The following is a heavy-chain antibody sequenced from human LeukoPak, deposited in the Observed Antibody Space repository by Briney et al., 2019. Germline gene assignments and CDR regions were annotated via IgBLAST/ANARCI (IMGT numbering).Heavy chain of an antibody. CDR3: AKVYPPSVVRGVTSLDY. CDR2: ISYDGSDK. Sequence: GRSLRLSCAASGFTFSSYGMHWVRQAPGKGLEWVAVISYDGSDKYYADSVKGRFTISRDNSKNTLYLQMNSLRAEDTAVYYCAKVYPPSVVRGVTSLDYWGQGTLVTVSS. CDR1: GFTFSSYG. V-gene: IGHV3-30*18. J-gene: IGHJ4*02. D-gene: IGHD3-10*01.